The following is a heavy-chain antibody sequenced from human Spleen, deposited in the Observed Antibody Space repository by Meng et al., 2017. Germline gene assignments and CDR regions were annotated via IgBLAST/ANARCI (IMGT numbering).Heavy chain of an antibody. D-gene: IGHD2-21*02. CDR2: IIPIFGTT. Sequence: SVKVSCKASGGTFSSYAISWVRQAPGQGLEWMGGIIPIFGTTTYAQKFQGRVTITTDESTSTAYMELSSLRSEDTAVYYCARAYCGGDCYPTREYYYYGMDVWGQGTTVTVSS. V-gene: IGHV1-69*05. CDR1: GGTFSSYA. J-gene: IGHJ6*02. CDR3: ARAYCGGDCYPTREYYYYGMDV.